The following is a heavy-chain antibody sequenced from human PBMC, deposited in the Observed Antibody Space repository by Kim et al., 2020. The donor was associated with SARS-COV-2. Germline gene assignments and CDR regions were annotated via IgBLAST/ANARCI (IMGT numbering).Heavy chain of an antibody. CDR3: AKAPWGWIVATIYDY. V-gene: IGHV3-9*01. J-gene: IGHJ4*02. CDR1: GFTFDDYA. D-gene: IGHD5-12*01. Sequence: GGSLRLSCAASGFTFDDYAMHWVRQAPGKGLEWVSGISWNSGSIGYADSVKGRFTISRDNAKNSLYLQMNSLRAEDTALYYCAKAPWGWIVATIYDYWGQGTLVTVSS. CDR2: ISWNSGSI.